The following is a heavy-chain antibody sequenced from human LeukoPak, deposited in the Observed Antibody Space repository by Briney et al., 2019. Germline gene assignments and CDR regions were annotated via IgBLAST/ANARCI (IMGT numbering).Heavy chain of an antibody. V-gene: IGHV4-59*12. J-gene: IGHJ4*02. CDR1: GDSISSYY. CDR2: IYYSGGT. CDR3: ARGIKGITMIVVVSGRFDY. D-gene: IGHD3-22*01. Sequence: SETLSLTCTVSGDSISSYYWSWIRQPPGKGLEWIGYIYYSGGTNYNPSLKSRVTILVDTSKNQFSLKLSSVTAADTAVYYCARGIKGITMIVVVSGRFDYWGQGTLVTVSS.